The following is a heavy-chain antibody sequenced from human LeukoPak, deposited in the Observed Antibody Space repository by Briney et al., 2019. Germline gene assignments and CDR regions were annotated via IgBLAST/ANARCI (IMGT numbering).Heavy chain of an antibody. V-gene: IGHV4-59*11. Sequence: SENLSFTATVSTGSICGHYWIWMPPSPVQGLECISDISNSESTSYNTPLKSRVTISIATTKTHFSLKRSSVTAADTAVYYCGRDALVGYFSYYYLDVWGKGTTVTVSS. CDR1: TGSICGHY. CDR2: ISNSEST. J-gene: IGHJ6*03. CDR3: GRDALVGYFSYYYLDV. D-gene: IGHD2-15*01.